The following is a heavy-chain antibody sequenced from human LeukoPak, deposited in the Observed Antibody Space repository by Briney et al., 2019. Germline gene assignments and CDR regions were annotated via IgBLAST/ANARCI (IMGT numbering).Heavy chain of an antibody. J-gene: IGHJ4*02. Sequence: PGGSLRLSCSASGFTFSSYAMHWVRQAPGKGLEYVSAISSNGGSTYYADSMKGRFIISRDNSKNTLYLQMSSLRAEDTAVYYCVKGYYDILTGYEYFDYWGQGTLVTVSS. CDR1: GFTFSSYA. D-gene: IGHD3-9*01. V-gene: IGHV3-64D*06. CDR2: ISSNGGST. CDR3: VKGYYDILTGYEYFDY.